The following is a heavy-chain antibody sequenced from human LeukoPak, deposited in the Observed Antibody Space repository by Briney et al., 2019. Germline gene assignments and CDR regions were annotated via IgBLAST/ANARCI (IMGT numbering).Heavy chain of an antibody. CDR1: GASIRSGDYY. CDR3: AREEASSGWPRFYYYGMDV. D-gene: IGHD6-19*01. J-gene: IGHJ6*02. CDR2: IYDSGST. V-gene: IGHV4-30-4*02. Sequence: PSETLSLTCTVSGASIRSGDYYWSWIRQPPGKGLEWIGYIYDSGSTYYSPSLKSRVTISVDTSKNQFSLKLSSVTAADTAVYYCAREEASSGWPRFYYYGMDVWGRGTTVTVSS.